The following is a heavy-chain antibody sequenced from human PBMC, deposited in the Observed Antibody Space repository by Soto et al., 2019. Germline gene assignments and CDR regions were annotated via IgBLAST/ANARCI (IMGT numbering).Heavy chain of an antibody. D-gene: IGHD1-1*01. J-gene: IGHJ4*02. Sequence: QLLQSGGGLVQPGGSLRLSCAVSGFSLGPYGVTWVRQTPEKGLEWVTGFSGGSGAIFYADSVRGRFTISRDSSTAYLQMNILRPEDTAVYFCARWNGVGDSWGQGSLVSVSS. V-gene: IGHV3-23*01. CDR3: ARWNGVGDS. CDR1: GFSLGPYG. CDR2: FSGGSGAI.